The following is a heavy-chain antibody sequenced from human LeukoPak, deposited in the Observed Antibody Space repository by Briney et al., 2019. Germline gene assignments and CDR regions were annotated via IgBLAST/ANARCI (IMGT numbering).Heavy chain of an antibody. J-gene: IGHJ4*02. CDR3: ARGGSRIVVVVAARKPHYFDY. CDR1: GGSFSGYY. Sequence: SETLSLTCAVYGGSFSGYYWSWIRQPTGRGLEWIGEISHSGRINYNPSLKSRVTISVDTSKNQFSLKLSSVTAADTAVYYCARGGSRIVVVVAARKPHYFDYWGQGTLVTVSS. CDR2: ISHSGRI. V-gene: IGHV4-34*01. D-gene: IGHD2-15*01.